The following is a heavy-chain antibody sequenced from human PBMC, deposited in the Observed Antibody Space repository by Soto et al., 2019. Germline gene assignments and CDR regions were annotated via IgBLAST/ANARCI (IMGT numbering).Heavy chain of an antibody. V-gene: IGHV4-30-2*01. D-gene: IGHD5-18*01. Sequence: PSETLSLTCAVSGGTISSGGYSWSWIRQPPGKGLEWIGYIYHSGSTYYNPSLKSRVTISVDRSKNQFSLKLSSVTAADTAVYYCARTIDSYGYFHYWGQGTLVTVSS. CDR3: ARTIDSYGYFHY. CDR2: IYHSGST. CDR1: GGTISSGGYS. J-gene: IGHJ4*02.